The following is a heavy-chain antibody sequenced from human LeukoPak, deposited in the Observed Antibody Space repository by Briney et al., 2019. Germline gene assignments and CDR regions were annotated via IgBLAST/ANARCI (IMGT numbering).Heavy chain of an antibody. CDR3: ARALTYCSGGSCWVFDY. D-gene: IGHD2-15*01. J-gene: IGHJ4*02. CDR2: ISSSSSYI. V-gene: IGHV3-21*01. Sequence: PGGSLRLSCAASGFTFSSYSMNWVRQAPGKGLEWVSSISSSSSYIYYADSVKGRFTISRDNAKNSLYLQMNSLRAEDTAVYYCARALTYCSGGSCWVFDYWGQGTLVTVSS. CDR1: GFTFSSYS.